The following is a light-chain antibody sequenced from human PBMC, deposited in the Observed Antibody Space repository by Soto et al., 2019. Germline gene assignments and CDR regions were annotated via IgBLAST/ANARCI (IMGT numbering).Light chain of an antibody. CDR1: QGIRSY. CDR3: QHLNSYPLI. Sequence: DIQLTQSPSFLSASVGDRVTITCRASQGIRSYLAWYQQKPGKAPKLLIYAASTLQTGVPSRFSGSGSGTGFTLTISSPQPEDFATYYCQHLNSYPLIFGGGTKVEIK. V-gene: IGKV1-9*01. J-gene: IGKJ4*01. CDR2: AAS.